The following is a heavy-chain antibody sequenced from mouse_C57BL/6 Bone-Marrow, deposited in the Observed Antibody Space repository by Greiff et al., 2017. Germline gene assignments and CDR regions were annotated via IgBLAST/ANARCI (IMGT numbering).Heavy chain of an antibody. V-gene: IGHV2-9-1*01. J-gene: IGHJ1*03. D-gene: IGHD2-1*01. CDR2: IWTGGGT. CDR1: GFSLTSYA. Sequence: VQVVESGPGLVAPSQSLSITCTVSGFSLTSYAISWVRQPPGKGLEWLGVIWTGGGTNYNSALKSRLSISKDNSKRQVFLKMNSRQTDDTARYYCARSYYGNYSWYFDVWGTGTTVTVSS. CDR3: ARSYYGNYSWYFDV.